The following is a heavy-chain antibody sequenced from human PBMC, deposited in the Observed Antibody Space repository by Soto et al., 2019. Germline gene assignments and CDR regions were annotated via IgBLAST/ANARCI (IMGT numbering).Heavy chain of an antibody. CDR3: ASSISQDGMDV. CDR1: GYTFTNYW. J-gene: IGHJ6*02. CDR2: IYPGDSDT. V-gene: IGHV5-51*01. Sequence: GESLKISCNASGYTFTNYWIGWVRQMPGKGLEWMGIIYPGDSDTKYNPSFQGQVTISADKSITTTYLQWSSLKASDTAMYYCASSISQDGMDVWGQGTTVTVSS.